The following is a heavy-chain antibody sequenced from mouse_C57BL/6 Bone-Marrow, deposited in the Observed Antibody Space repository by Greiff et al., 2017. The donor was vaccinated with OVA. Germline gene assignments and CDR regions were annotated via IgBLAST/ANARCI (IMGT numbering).Heavy chain of an antibody. CDR2: IYPRSGNT. CDR1: GYTFTSYG. V-gene: IGHV1-81*01. Sequence: QVQLQQSGAELVRPGASVKLSCKASGYTFTSYGISWVKQRTGQGLEWIGEIYPRSGNTYYNEKFKGKATLTEDKSSSTEYMELRSMRSEDSAVYICARRRRGYGSRFDDWGQGTTLTVSS. CDR3: ARRRRGYGSRFDD. D-gene: IGHD1-1*01. J-gene: IGHJ2*01.